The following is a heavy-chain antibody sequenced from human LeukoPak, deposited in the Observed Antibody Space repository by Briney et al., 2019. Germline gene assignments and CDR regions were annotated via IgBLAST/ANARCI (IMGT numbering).Heavy chain of an antibody. D-gene: IGHD6-13*01. CDR1: GFTFSSYA. CDR2: ISYDGSNK. Sequence: GGSLRLSCAASGFTFSSYAMHWVRQAPGKGLEWVAVISYDGSNKYYADSVKGQFTISRDNSKNTLYLQMNSLRAEDTAVYYCAGRGQQAAAGPFDYWGQGTLITVSS. V-gene: IGHV3-30*04. J-gene: IGHJ4*02. CDR3: AGRGQQAAAGPFDY.